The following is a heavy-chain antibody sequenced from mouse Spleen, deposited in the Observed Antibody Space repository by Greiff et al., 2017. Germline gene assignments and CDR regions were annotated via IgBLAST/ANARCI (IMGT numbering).Heavy chain of an antibody. D-gene: IGHD2-1*01. Sequence: VKLQQPGAELVKPGASVKLSCKASGYTFTSYWMQWVKQRPGQGLEWIGEIDPSDSYTNYNQKFKGKATLTVDTSSSTAYMQLSSLTSEDSAVYYCANGNYFYAMDYWGQGTSVTVSS. CDR3: ANGNYFYAMDY. CDR2: IDPSDSYT. CDR1: GYTFTSYW. J-gene: IGHJ4*01. V-gene: IGHV1-50*01.